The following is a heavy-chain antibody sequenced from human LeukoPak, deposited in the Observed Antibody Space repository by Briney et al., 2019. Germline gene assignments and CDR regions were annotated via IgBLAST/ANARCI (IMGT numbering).Heavy chain of an antibody. J-gene: IGHJ4*02. CDR2: ISSSSDYI. CDR1: GFTFSIFT. V-gene: IGHV3-21*01. Sequence: GGSLRLSCATSGFTFSIFTMNWFRQTPEKGLEWVSFISSSSDYIYYADPVRGRFTISRDNAQNSLYLEMNSLRAEDTAVYYCAKDPPNIVGATSEGYWGQGTLVTVSS. CDR3: AKDPPNIVGATSEGY. D-gene: IGHD1-26*01.